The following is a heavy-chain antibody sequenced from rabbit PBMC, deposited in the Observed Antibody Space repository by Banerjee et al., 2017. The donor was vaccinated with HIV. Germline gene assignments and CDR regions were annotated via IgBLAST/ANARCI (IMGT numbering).Heavy chain of an antibody. CDR1: GFSFSSSYY. J-gene: IGHJ4*01. D-gene: IGHD4-2*01. CDR2: IYAGSSGST. V-gene: IGHV1S40*01. Sequence: QSLEESGGDLVKPGASLTLTCTASGFSFSSSYYMCWVRQAPGKGLEWIACIYAGSSGSTYYASWTKGRFTISKTSSTTVTLQMTSLTAADTATYFCARGAGSSLWGPGTLVTVS. CDR3: ARGAGSSL.